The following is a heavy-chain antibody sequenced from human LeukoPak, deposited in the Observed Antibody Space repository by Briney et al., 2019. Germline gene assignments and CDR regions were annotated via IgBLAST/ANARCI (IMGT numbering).Heavy chain of an antibody. D-gene: IGHD3-3*01. CDR1: GGSISSYY. J-gene: IGHJ3*02. Sequence: PSETQSLTCTVSGGSISSYYWSWIRQPPGKGLEWIGYIYYSGSTNYNPSLKSRVTISVDTSKNQFSLKLSSVTAADTAVYYCASKGNYDFWSGQIGNDAFDIWGQGTMVTVSS. CDR3: ASKGNYDFWSGQIGNDAFDI. V-gene: IGHV4-59*01. CDR2: IYYSGST.